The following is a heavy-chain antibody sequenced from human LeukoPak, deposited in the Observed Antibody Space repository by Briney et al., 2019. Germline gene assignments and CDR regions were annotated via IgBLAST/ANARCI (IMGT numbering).Heavy chain of an antibody. CDR3: AKGIYSSGWSYFDY. Sequence: QPGGSLRLSCAASGFTFSNSAMSWVRQAPGKGLEWVSTLSSSGITTYYADSVKGRFTIFRDNSMNTLYLQMNSLRAEDTAVYYCAKGIYSSGWSYFDYWGHGTLVTVSS. CDR2: LSSSGITT. J-gene: IGHJ4*01. V-gene: IGHV3-23*01. CDR1: GFTFSNSA. D-gene: IGHD6-19*01.